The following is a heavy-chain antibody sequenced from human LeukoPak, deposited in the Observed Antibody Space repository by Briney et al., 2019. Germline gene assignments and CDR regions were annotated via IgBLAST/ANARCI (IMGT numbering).Heavy chain of an antibody. J-gene: IGHJ3*02. Sequence: SETLSLPCTVSGGSMRGYYWSWIRQPPGKGLEWVGYIYYTGSTNYNPSLKSRVTISVDTSKNQFSLKLSSVTATDTAVYYCARRAGLWDAFDIWGQGTMVTVSS. D-gene: IGHD4/OR15-4a*01. CDR3: ARRAGLWDAFDI. V-gene: IGHV4-59*08. CDR1: GGSMRGYY. CDR2: IYYTGST.